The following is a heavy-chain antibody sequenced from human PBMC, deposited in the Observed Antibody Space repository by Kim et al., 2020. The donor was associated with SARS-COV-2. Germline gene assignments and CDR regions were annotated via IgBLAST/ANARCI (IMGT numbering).Heavy chain of an antibody. Sequence: GGSLRLSCAASGFTFSSYGMHWARQAPGKGLERVAVISYDGSNKYYADFVKGRFTISRDNSKNTLYLQMNSLRAEDTAVYYCAKARDSSGSLDYCGQGSL. V-gene: IGHV3-30*18. CDR1: GFTFSSYG. D-gene: IGHD3-22*01. CDR3: AKARDSSGSLDY. CDR2: ISYDGSNK. J-gene: IGHJ4*02.